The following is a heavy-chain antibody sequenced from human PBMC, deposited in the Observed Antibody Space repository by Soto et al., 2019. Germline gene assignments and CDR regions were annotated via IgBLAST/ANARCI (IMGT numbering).Heavy chain of an antibody. CDR3: ARSPFPTASAGTFYFDY. J-gene: IGHJ4*02. D-gene: IGHD3-10*01. CDR1: GGTFSNFA. Sequence: QVQLVQSGAEVKKPGSSVKVSCKASGGTFSNFAVSWVRQAPGLGLQWMGGIIPLFDTLNYAQNFQGRVTITADKSTATVYMELSGLRSEDTAVYYCARSPFPTASAGTFYFDYWGQGTLVTGSS. V-gene: IGHV1-69*06. CDR2: IIPLFDTL.